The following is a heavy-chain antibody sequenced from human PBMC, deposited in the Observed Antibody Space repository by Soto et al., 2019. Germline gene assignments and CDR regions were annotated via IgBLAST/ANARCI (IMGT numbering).Heavy chain of an antibody. D-gene: IGHD6-6*01. Sequence: SETLSLTCAVSDGSSSGYRWKWIRQAPGKGLEWIGDINQNGKTNYNPSLKSRVTISVDTSTNQFSLRLTSVTAADTAVYYCASGSKVRVAARPHYYYALDVWGLGTTVTVSS. CDR1: DGSSSGYR. V-gene: IGHV4-34*01. J-gene: IGHJ6*02. CDR3: ASGSKVRVAARPHYYYALDV. CDR2: INQNGKT.